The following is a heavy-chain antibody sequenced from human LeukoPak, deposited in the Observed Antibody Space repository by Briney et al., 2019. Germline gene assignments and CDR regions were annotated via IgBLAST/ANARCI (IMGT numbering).Heavy chain of an antibody. CDR3: ARSGYNRFDY. CDR2: ISGSGSGGST. Sequence: GGSLRLSCAASGFTFSSSAMSWVRQAPGKGLEWVSSISGSGSGGSTYYADSVKGRFTISRDNSKNTLYLQMNSLRAEDTAVYYCARSGYNRFDYWGQGTLVTVSS. V-gene: IGHV3-23*01. CDR1: GFTFSSSA. D-gene: IGHD5-24*01. J-gene: IGHJ4*02.